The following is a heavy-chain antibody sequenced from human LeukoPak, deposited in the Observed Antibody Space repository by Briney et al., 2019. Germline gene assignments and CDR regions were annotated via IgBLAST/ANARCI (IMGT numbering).Heavy chain of an antibody. J-gene: IGHJ4*02. CDR2: INPHSGGT. Sequence: VASVKVSCKASGYTFTGYYMRWVRQAPGQGLEWMGCINPHSGGTNYAQKFRGRVTMNRDTSISTAYREVSRLRCDDTALYFCARAGAYTGSSGGGYWGQGTLVTVSS. D-gene: IGHD6-6*01. CDR3: ARAGAYTGSSGGGY. V-gene: IGHV1-2*02. CDR1: GYTFTGYY.